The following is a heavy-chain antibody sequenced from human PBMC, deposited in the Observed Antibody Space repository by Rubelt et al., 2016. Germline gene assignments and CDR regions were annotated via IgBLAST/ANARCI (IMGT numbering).Heavy chain of an antibody. CDR2: VNDGGNV. CDR1: GGSFSGFY. V-gene: IGHV4-34*02. J-gene: IGHJ2*01. D-gene: IGHD1-26*01. CDR3: VRQVGSGKWYSDL. Sequence: QVQLQERGAGLLKPSETLSLTCAVYGGSFSGFYWGWIRQSPGRGMEWIGEVNDGGNVNYNPSLKSRLAISLDTSQKHFSLKLTSGTAAETSVYYCVRQVGSGKWYSDLWGRGTLVTVSS.